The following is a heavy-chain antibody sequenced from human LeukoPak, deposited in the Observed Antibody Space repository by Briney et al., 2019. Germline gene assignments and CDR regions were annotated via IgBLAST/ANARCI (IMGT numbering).Heavy chain of an antibody. J-gene: IGHJ4*02. D-gene: IGHD6-6*01. CDR1: GGTFSSYA. V-gene: IGHV1-69*13. CDR2: IIPIFGTA. Sequence: SVKVSCRASGGTFSSYAISWVRQAPGQGLEWMGGIIPIFGTANYAQKFQGRVTITADESTSTAYMELSSLRSEDTAVYYCARGGRGSSSILVGLFDYWGQGTLVTVSS. CDR3: ARGGRGSSSILVGLFDY.